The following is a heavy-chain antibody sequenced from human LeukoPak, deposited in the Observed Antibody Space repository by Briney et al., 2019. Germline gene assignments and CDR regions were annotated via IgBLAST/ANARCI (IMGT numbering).Heavy chain of an antibody. J-gene: IGHJ4*02. D-gene: IGHD3-22*01. CDR3: AGGTYYYDSSGYLGHY. CDR2: IIPIFGTA. V-gene: IGHV1-69*06. Sequence: ASVKVSCKASGGTFSSYAISWVRQAPGQGLEWMGGIIPIFGTANYAQKFQGRVTITADKSTSTAYMELSSLRSEDTAVYYCAGGTYYYDSSGYLGHYWGQGTLVTVSS. CDR1: GGTFSSYA.